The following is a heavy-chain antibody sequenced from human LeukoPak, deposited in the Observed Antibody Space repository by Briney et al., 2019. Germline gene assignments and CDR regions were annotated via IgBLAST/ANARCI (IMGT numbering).Heavy chain of an antibody. CDR1: GYTFTSYD. V-gene: IGHV1-8*01. CDR2: MNPNSGNT. Sequence: ASVKVSCKASGYTFTSYDINWVRQATGQGLEWMGWMNPNSGNTGYAQKFQGRVTMTRNTSISTAYMELSILRSEDTAVYYCARGRGGHRYSSSWYNWGQGTLVTVSS. D-gene: IGHD6-13*01. J-gene: IGHJ4*02. CDR3: ARGRGGHRYSSSWYN.